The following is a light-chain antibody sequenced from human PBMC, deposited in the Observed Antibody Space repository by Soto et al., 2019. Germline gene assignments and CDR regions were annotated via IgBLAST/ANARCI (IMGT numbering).Light chain of an antibody. V-gene: IGKV2-28*01. CDR2: LGS. CDR3: MQALQTSIT. CDR1: QSLLHSNGYNY. Sequence: DIVMTQSQISLPVTPGEPASISCRSSQSLLHSNGYNYLDWYLQKPGQPPQLLIYLGSNRASGVPDRFSGSGSGTDFTLKISRVEAEDVGVYYCMQALQTSITFGQGTRLEIK. J-gene: IGKJ5*01.